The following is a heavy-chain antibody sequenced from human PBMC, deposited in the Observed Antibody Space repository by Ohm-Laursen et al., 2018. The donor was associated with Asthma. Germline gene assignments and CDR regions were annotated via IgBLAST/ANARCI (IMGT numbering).Heavy chain of an antibody. CDR3: TRDIGYGDDTFDY. CDR1: GDTFSSYG. Sequence: ASVKVSCKSSGDTFSSYGISWVRQAPGQGLEWMGWIGAYNGDTNYAQRLQGRITLTTDTFTSTAYMELRSLRSDDTAVYYCTRDIGYGDDTFDYWGQGTLVTVSS. CDR2: IGAYNGDT. J-gene: IGHJ4*02. D-gene: IGHD4-17*01. V-gene: IGHV1-18*01.